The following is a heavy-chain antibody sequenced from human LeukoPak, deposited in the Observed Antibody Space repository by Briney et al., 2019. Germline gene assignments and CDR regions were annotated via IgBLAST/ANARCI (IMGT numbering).Heavy chain of an antibody. V-gene: IGHV3-21*05. CDR1: GFTFSRYW. CDR2: ISSSSSYT. D-gene: IGHD1-26*01. Sequence: GGSLRLSCAASGFTFSRYWVSWVRQAPGKGLEWVSYISSSSSYTNYADSVKGRFTISRDNAKNSLYLQMNSLRAEDTAVYYCARGGSYRSFDYWGQGTLVTVSS. CDR3: ARGGSYRSFDY. J-gene: IGHJ4*02.